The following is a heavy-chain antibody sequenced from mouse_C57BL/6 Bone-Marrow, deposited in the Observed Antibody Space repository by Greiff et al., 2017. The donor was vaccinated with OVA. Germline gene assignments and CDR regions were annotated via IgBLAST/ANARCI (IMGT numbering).Heavy chain of an antibody. Sequence: VQLQQSGAELVRPGSSVKMSCKTSGYTFTSYGINWVKQRPGQGLEWIGYIYIANGYTEYNEKFKGKATLTSDPSSSTASMQLSSLPSEDSASEFCARRRGYDGYYDWYLDVWGTGTTVTVSS. CDR1: GYTFTSYG. CDR2: IYIANGYT. J-gene: IGHJ1*03. CDR3: ARRRGYDGYYDWYLDV. D-gene: IGHD2-3*01. V-gene: IGHV1-58*01.